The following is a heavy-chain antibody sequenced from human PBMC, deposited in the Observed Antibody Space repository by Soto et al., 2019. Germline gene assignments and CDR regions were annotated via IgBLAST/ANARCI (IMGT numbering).Heavy chain of an antibody. D-gene: IGHD3-10*01. V-gene: IGHV3-23*01. CDR1: GFTFINFA. J-gene: IGHJ2*01. Sequence: EVQLLESRGGLVQPGGSLRLSCAGSGFTFINFAMNWVRQAPGKGLEWVSTISGGGDAAFFADSVRGRFTISRDNSKDTVTLQMNSLGVDDTAVYYCARKVPGSTSRPDYWYFDLWGRGTLVTVSS. CDR3: ARKVPGSTSRPDYWYFDL. CDR2: ISGGGDAA.